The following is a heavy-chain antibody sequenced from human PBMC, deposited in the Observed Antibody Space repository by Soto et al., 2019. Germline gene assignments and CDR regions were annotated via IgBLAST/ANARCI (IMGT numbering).Heavy chain of an antibody. CDR3: ARGVAGSGFDL. CDR2: TYYRSNWRH. J-gene: IGHJ4*02. D-gene: IGHD6-19*01. V-gene: IGHV6-1*01. CDR1: GDSVSSNTGA. Sequence: TLSLTCAISGDSVSSNTGAWNWIRSSPSRGLEWLGRTYYRSNWRHDYAVSVKSRITANPDTSKNHFSLQLNSVTPDDTAVYYCARGVAGSGFDLWGQGTLVTVSS.